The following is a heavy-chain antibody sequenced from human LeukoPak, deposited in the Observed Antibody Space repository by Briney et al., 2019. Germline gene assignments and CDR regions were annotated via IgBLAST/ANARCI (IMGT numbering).Heavy chain of an antibody. Sequence: PGGSLRLSCEASGFTFSNSAMSWVRQAPGKGREGVSGISASGHYTYNADSAKGRFTISRDNSKNTLSLQMNSLRAEDTALYYCAKDGSWGDYYFYFYIDVWGKGTTVTVSS. J-gene: IGHJ6*03. V-gene: IGHV3-23*01. CDR2: ISASGHYT. CDR1: GFTFSNSA. CDR3: AKDGSWGDYYFYFYIDV. D-gene: IGHD1-26*01.